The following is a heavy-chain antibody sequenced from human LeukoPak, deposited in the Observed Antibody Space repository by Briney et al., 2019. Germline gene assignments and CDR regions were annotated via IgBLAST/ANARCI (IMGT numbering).Heavy chain of an antibody. V-gene: IGHV3-48*01. D-gene: IGHD3-9*01. J-gene: IGHJ6*03. Sequence: GRSLRLSCAASGFTFSSYSMNWVRQAPGKGLEWVSYISSSSSTIYYADSVKGRFTISRDNARNSLYLQMNSLRAEDTAVYYCARPSAKDYDILTGYRNPSYYYYYYMDVWGKGTTVTVSS. CDR2: ISSSSSTI. CDR1: GFTFSSYS. CDR3: ARPSAKDYDILTGYRNPSYYYYYYMDV.